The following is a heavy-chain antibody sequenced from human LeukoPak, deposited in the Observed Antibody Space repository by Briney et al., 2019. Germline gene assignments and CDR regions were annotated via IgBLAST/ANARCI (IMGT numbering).Heavy chain of an antibody. CDR2: IYYSGST. CDR1: GGSFSGYY. V-gene: IGHV4-34*09. J-gene: IGHJ4*02. CDR3: AREFDY. Sequence: SETLSLTCAVYGGSFSGYYWSWIRQPPGKGLEWIGYIYYSGSTYYNPSLKSRVTISVDTSKNQFSLKLSSVTAADTAVYYCAREFDYWGQGTLVTVSS.